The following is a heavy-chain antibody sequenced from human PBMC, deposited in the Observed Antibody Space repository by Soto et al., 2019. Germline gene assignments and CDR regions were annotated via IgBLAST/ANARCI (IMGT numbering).Heavy chain of an antibody. D-gene: IGHD3-3*01. CDR3: TRDPHDFWSGYPFDY. J-gene: IGHJ4*02. Sequence: PGGSLRLSCAASGFTFSSYAMSWVRQAPGKGLEWVSAISGSGGNTYYADSVKGRFTISRDNSKNTLYLQMNSLRAEDTAVYYCTRDPHDFWSGYPFDYWGQGTLVTVSS. V-gene: IGHV3-23*01. CDR2: ISGSGGNT. CDR1: GFTFSSYA.